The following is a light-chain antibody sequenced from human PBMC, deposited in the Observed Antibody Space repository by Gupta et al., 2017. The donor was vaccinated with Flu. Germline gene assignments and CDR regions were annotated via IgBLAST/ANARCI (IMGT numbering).Light chain of an antibody. CDR3: QVWDASADHVV. CDR1: NIRGKS. J-gene: IGLJ2*01. CDR2: DNA. Sequence: SYVLTQPPSVSVAPGQTARITCGVNNIRGKSVHWYQQKPGQAPVLVVYDNADRPSGIPERFSGSNSGSTATLTISRVEAGDEADFYCQVWDASADHVVFGGGTRLTVL. V-gene: IGLV3-21*02.